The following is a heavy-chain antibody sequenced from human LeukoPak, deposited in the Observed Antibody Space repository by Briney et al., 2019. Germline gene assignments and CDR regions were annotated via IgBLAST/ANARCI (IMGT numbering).Heavy chain of an antibody. CDR1: GFTFSTYG. V-gene: IGHV3-33*01. CDR3: ATTRYDAFDI. Sequence: PGGSLRLSCAASGFTFSTYGMHWVRQAPGKGLEWVAIIWYDGSNKYYADSVKGRFTISRDNSKNTLCLQMNSLRAEDTAVYYCATTRYDAFDIWGQGTMVTVSS. CDR2: IWYDGSNK. J-gene: IGHJ3*02. D-gene: IGHD4-17*01.